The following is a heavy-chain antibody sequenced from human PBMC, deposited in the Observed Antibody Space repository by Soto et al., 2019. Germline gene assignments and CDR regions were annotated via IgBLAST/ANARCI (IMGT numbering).Heavy chain of an antibody. CDR3: TTDPSQATMVRGPYYYYGMDV. Sequence: GGSLRLSCAASGFTFSSYGMHWVRQAPGKGLEWVAVISYDGSNKYYADSVKGRFTISRDDSKNTLYLQMNSLKTEDTAVYYCTTDPSQATMVRGPYYYYGMDVWGQGTTVTVSS. D-gene: IGHD3-10*01. J-gene: IGHJ6*02. CDR2: ISYDGSNK. CDR1: GFTFSSYG. V-gene: IGHV3-30*03.